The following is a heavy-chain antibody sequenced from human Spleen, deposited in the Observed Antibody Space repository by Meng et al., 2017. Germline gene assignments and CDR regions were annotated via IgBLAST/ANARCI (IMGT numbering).Heavy chain of an antibody. CDR2: ISVYNGNT. V-gene: IGHV1-18*04. J-gene: IGHJ4*02. Sequence: ASVKVSCKASGYTFTGYYMHWVRQAPGQGLEWMGWISVYNGNTDSAQKFQDRVTMTTDTSTSTAYLELRSLKSDDTAVYYCAKILAVTNAADYWGQGTLVTVSS. D-gene: IGHD4-17*01. CDR3: AKILAVTNAADY. CDR1: GYTFTGYY.